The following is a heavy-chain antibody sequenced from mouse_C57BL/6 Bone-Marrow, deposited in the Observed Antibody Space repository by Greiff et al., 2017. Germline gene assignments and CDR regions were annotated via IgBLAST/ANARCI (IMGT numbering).Heavy chain of an antibody. CDR3: ARRGYGSVWYFDV. Sequence: QVQLQQSGAELVRPGTSVKMSCKASGYTFTNYWIGWAKQRPGHGLEWIGDIYPGGGYTNYNEKFKGKATLTADKSSSTAYMQFSSLTSEDSAIYYCARRGYGSVWYFDVWGTGTTVTVSS. V-gene: IGHV1-63*01. D-gene: IGHD1-1*01. CDR2: IYPGGGYT. J-gene: IGHJ1*03. CDR1: GYTFTNYW.